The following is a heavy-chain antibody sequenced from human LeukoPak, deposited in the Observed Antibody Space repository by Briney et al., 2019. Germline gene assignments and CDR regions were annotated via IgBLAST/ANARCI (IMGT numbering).Heavy chain of an antibody. V-gene: IGHV4-39*01. CDR2: MYYSGST. J-gene: IGHJ4*02. CDR1: GASISSSSYY. Sequence: PSETLSLTCTVSGASISSSSYYWGWIRQPPGKGLEWIGSMYYSGSTYYNPSLKSRVTISIDTSKNQFSLKLSSVTAADTAVYYCARLRFPPANFFDYWGQGTLVTVSS. CDR3: ARLRFPPANFFDY. D-gene: IGHD6-25*01.